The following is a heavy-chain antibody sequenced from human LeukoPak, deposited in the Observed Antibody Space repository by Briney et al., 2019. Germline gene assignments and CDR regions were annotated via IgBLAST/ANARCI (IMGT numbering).Heavy chain of an antibody. Sequence: GGSLRLSCAASGFTFSSYAMSWVRQAPGKGLEWVSAISGSGGSTYYADSVKGRFTISRDNSKNTLYLQMNSLRAEDTAVYYCAKPRQQLVRYGLYVWGQGTTVIVSS. CDR3: AKPRQQLVRYGLYV. CDR1: GFTFSSYA. D-gene: IGHD6-6*01. J-gene: IGHJ6*02. V-gene: IGHV3-23*01. CDR2: ISGSGGST.